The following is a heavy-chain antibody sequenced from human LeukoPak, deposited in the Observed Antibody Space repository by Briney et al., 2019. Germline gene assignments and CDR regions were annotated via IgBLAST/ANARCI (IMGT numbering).Heavy chain of an antibody. CDR2: ISAYNGNT. CDR3: ATDLTTPPWFDP. D-gene: IGHD1-1*01. Sequence: ASVKVSCKASGYTFTSYGISWVRQAPGQGLEWMGWISAYNGNTNYAQKLQGRVTMTTDTSTSTAYTQLRSLRSDDTAAYYCATDLTTPPWFDPWGQGTLVTVSS. V-gene: IGHV1-18*01. J-gene: IGHJ5*02. CDR1: GYTFTSYG.